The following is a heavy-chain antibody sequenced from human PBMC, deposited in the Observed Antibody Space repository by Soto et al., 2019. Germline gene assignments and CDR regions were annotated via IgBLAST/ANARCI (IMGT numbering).Heavy chain of an antibody. Sequence: SETLSLTCAVYGGSFSGYGWSWIRQPPGKGLVGIGEINHSGSTNYNRSLKCRVTRSVDQSNNHFSLKLKAVTADDPAGYYXATVSGYCSSKSCYTGLHLDYWCQGILVTVSS. V-gene: IGHV4-34*01. CDR3: ATVSGYCSSKSCYTGLHLDY. CDR2: INHSGST. CDR1: GGSFSGYG. J-gene: IGHJ4*02. D-gene: IGHD2-2*02.